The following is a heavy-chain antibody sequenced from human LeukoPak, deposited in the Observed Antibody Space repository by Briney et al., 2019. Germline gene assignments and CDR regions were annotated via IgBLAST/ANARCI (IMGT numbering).Heavy chain of an antibody. CDR3: AKTDCSGGSCYDLGYYYGMDV. V-gene: IGHV3-23*01. D-gene: IGHD2-15*01. CDR2: ISGSGGST. Sequence: GGSLRLSCAASGFTFSSYAMSWVRQAPGKELEWVSAISGSGGSTYYADSVKGRFTISRDNSKNTLYLQMNSLRAEDTAVYYCAKTDCSGGSCYDLGYYYGMDVWGQGTTVTVSS. J-gene: IGHJ6*02. CDR1: GFTFSSYA.